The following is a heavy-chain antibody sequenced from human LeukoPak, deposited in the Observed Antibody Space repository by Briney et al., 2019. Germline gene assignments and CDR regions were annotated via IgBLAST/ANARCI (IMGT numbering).Heavy chain of an antibody. V-gene: IGHV5-51*01. Sequence: GESLKISCKGSAYSFTNYWIGYVRHMPGKGLQWMGIIYPFDSETRYNPYFQSHVTISSDNTINTTYLQQSSRKAADNAMYYCAARYSSGWSTDWGQGTLVTVSS. CDR2: IYPFDSET. CDR3: AARYSSGWSTD. CDR1: AYSFTNYW. D-gene: IGHD6-19*01. J-gene: IGHJ4*02.